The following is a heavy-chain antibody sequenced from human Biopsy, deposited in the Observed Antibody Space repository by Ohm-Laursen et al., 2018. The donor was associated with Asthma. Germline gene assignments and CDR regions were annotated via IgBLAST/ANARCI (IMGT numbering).Heavy chain of an antibody. Sequence: DTLSLTWAVSGGSLNNYYWSWIRQPPGKGLDLIGYIYYTGSTNYNPPLKSRVTLSVDTSNNQFSLKLSSVTAADTAFYYCARVWAGGFDSWGQGTLVTVSS. V-gene: IGHV4-59*07. J-gene: IGHJ4*02. CDR2: IYYTGST. D-gene: IGHD6-19*01. CDR3: ARVWAGGFDS. CDR1: GGSLNNYY.